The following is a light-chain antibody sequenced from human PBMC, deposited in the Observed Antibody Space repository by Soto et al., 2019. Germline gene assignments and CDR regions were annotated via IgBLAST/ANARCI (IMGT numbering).Light chain of an antibody. CDR1: SSNIGSNT. CDR2: SNN. J-gene: IGLJ3*02. V-gene: IGLV1-44*01. CDR3: AAWDDSLTAQV. Sequence: QSVLTQPPSASGTPGQRVTISCSGSSSNIGSNTVNWYQQLPGSAPKLLIYSNNQRPPGVPDRLSGSTSGTSSSLAISGLQSEDEDYYYCAAWDDSLTAQVFGGGTKLTVL.